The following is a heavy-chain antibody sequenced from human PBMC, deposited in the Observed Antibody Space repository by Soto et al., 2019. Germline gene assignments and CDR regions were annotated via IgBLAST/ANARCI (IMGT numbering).Heavy chain of an antibody. D-gene: IGHD2-2*01. Sequence: QVQLQESGPGLVKPSETLSLTCTVSGGSISSYYCSWIRQPGGKGLEWIGRIYTDGRTNYNPSLGNPVTMSVDTSSIQFPLKLISVTASDTAVYYWARDLIVVVPAAHTAYYYYYGMDVWGQGTTVTVSS. CDR3: ARDLIVVVPAAHTAYYYYYGMDV. CDR2: IYTDGRT. V-gene: IGHV4-4*07. CDR1: GGSISSYY. J-gene: IGHJ6*02.